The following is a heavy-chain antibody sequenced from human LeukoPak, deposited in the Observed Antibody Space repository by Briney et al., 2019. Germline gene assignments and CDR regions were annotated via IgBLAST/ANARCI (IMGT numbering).Heavy chain of an antibody. D-gene: IGHD6-6*01. CDR3: ASGLSLARHFDY. J-gene: IGHJ4*02. Sequence: PSETLSLTCTVSGGSISSYHWIWIREPPGKGLEWIGYIHYSGSTNYNPSLKSRVTTSVDTSKKQFSLKLRSVTAADTAMYYCASGLSLARHFDYWGQGALVTVSS. CDR2: IHYSGST. CDR1: GGSISSYH. V-gene: IGHV4-59*08.